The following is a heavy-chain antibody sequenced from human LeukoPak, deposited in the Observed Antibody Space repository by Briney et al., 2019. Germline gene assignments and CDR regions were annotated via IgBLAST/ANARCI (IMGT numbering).Heavy chain of an antibody. CDR3: ARRRYSGSSQHFDY. D-gene: IGHD1-26*01. J-gene: IGHJ4*02. Sequence: LSGGSLRLSCAASGFTFSSYAMHWVRQAPGKGLEWVAVISYDGSNKYYADSVKGRFTISRDNSKNSLYLQMNSLRAEDTAVYYCARRRYSGSSQHFDYWGQGTLVTVSS. CDR2: ISYDGSNK. V-gene: IGHV3-30*04. CDR1: GFTFSSYA.